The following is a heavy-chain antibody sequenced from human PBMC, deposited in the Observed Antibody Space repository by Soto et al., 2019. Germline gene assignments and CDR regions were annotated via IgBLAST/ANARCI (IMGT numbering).Heavy chain of an antibody. CDR2: INPGGGRT. Sequence: ASVKVSCKAPGYTFTRYYLRWVRQAPGQGLEWMGIINPGGGRTDFAQKFQGRVTMTRDTSTSTVYLELSSLRFEDTAIYYCARDPVTAFDFWGQGTLVTVSS. J-gene: IGHJ4*02. CDR3: ARDPVTAFDF. V-gene: IGHV1-46*01. D-gene: IGHD2-21*02. CDR1: GYTFTRYY.